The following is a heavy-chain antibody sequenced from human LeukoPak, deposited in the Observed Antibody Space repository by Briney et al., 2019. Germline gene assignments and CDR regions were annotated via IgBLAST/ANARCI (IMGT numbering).Heavy chain of an antibody. V-gene: IGHV3-23*01. CDR1: GFTFSSYA. J-gene: IGHJ4*02. Sequence: GGSLRLSCAASGFTFSSYAMSWVRQAPGKGLEWFSGISGSGGSTYYADSVKGRFTISRDNSKNTLYLKMNSLRAEDTAVYYCARAPPPLEWTKYSAYFDYWGQGTLVTVSS. CDR3: ARAPPPLEWTKYSAYFDY. CDR2: ISGSGGST. D-gene: IGHD3-3*01.